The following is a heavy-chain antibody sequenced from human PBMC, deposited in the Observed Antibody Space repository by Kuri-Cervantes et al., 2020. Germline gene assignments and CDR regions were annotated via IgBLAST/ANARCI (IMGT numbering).Heavy chain of an antibody. D-gene: IGHD3-3*01. CDR1: GFTFSSYS. V-gene: IGHV3-48*02. Sequence: GGSLRLSCAASGFTFSSYSMNWVRQAPGKGLEWVSYISSSSSTIYYADSVKGRFTISRDNAKNSLYLQMNSLRDEDTAVYYCARDGTYYDFWSGYYKERAEYYYYYGMDVWGQGTTVTVSS. CDR3: ARDGTYYDFWSGYYKERAEYYYYYGMDV. J-gene: IGHJ6*02. CDR2: ISSSSSTI.